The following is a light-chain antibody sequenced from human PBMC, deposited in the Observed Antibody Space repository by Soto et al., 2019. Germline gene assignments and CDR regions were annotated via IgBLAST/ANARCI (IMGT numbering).Light chain of an antibody. CDR2: DVS. J-gene: IGLJ2*01. V-gene: IGLV2-14*01. Sequence: QSVLTQPASVSGSPGQSITIPCTGTSSDIGGYNYVSWYLQHPGKAPKLIIFDVSNRPSGISNRFSGSKSGNTASLTISGPQAEDEADYYCSSYTSTVSRYVFGGGTKLTVL. CDR1: SSDIGGYNY. CDR3: SSYTSTVSRYV.